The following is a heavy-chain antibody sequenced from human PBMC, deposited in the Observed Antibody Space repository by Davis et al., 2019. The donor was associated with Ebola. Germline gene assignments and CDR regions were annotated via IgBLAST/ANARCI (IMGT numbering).Heavy chain of an antibody. J-gene: IGHJ6*04. CDR1: GFTFSSYA. Sequence: GGSLRLSCAASGFTFSSYAMSWVRQAPGKGLEWVSAISGSGGSTYYADSVKGRFTISRDNSKNTLYLQMNSLRAEDTAVYYCARDRVWFGELFSYYGMDVWGKGTTVTVSS. D-gene: IGHD3-10*01. CDR3: ARDRVWFGELFSYYGMDV. CDR2: ISGSGGST. V-gene: IGHV3-23*01.